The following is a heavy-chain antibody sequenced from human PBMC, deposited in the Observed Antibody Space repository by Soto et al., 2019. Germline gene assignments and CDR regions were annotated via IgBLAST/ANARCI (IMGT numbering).Heavy chain of an antibody. D-gene: IGHD3-10*01. CDR1: GFTFRDFG. V-gene: IGHV3-30*18. J-gene: IGHJ6*02. CDR2: ISYDGILK. CDR3: AKDFKVSGGHYGSLNYYYGMDV. Sequence: PVGSLRLSCAASGFTFRDFGMHWVRKAPGKGLERVAIISYDGILKYYADSVKSRFTISRDTSKGAVYLQMNSLTPDDTAVYYCAKDFKVSGGHYGSLNYYYGMDVWGQGTTVTVSS.